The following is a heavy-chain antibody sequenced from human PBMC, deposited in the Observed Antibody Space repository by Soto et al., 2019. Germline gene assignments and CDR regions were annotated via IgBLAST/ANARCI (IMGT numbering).Heavy chain of an antibody. CDR3: ARTYIVATIKQAIDI. CDR1: GYTFTSYG. D-gene: IGHD5-12*01. Sequence: GASVKVSCKASGYTFTSYGISWVRQAPGQGLEWMGWISAYNGNTNYAQKLQGRVTMTTDTSTSTAYMELRSLRSDDTAVYYCARTYIVATIKQAIDISGQGTMVTVS. CDR2: ISAYNGNT. J-gene: IGHJ3*02. V-gene: IGHV1-18*01.